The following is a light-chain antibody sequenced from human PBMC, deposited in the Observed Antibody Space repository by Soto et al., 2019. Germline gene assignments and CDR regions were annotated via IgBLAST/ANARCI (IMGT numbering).Light chain of an antibody. CDR3: AAWDDSLHGVV. V-gene: IGLV1-44*01. CDR1: SSNIGSYT. CDR2: TNN. Sequence: VLTQPPSASGTPGQRVTISCSGSSSNIGSYTVNWYQQLPGAAPKVLIYTNNQRPSGVPDRFSGSKSGTSASLAISGLQSEDEADYYCAAWDDSLHGVVFGGGTKVTVL. J-gene: IGLJ2*01.